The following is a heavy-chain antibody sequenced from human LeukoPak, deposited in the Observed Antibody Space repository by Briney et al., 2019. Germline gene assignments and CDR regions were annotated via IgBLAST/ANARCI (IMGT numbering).Heavy chain of an antibody. CDR1: GGSISGYY. D-gene: IGHD3-3*01. V-gene: IGHV4-59*08. CDR2: IYYSGST. J-gene: IGHJ4*02. CDR3: ARQSGYLDY. Sequence: PSETLSLTCTISGGSISGYYWRWIRQPPGKGLEWIGHIYYSGSTSYNPSLKSRVTISLDTSKNQFSLKLNSVTAADTAVYYCARQSGYLDYWGQGTMVTVSS.